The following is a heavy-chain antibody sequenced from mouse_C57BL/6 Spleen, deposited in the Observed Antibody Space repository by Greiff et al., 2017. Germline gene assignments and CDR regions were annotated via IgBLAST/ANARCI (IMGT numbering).Heavy chain of an antibody. D-gene: IGHD2-10*01. CDR2: ISDGGSYT. J-gene: IGHJ4*01. CDR1: GFTFSSYA. V-gene: IGHV5-4*01. Sequence: DVKLVESGGGLVKPGGSLKLSCAASGFTFSSYAMSWVRQTPEKRLEWVATISDGGSYTYYPDNVKGRFTISRDNAKNNLYLQMSHLKSEDTAMYYCARDPTDYAMDYWGQGTSVTVSS. CDR3: ARDPTDYAMDY.